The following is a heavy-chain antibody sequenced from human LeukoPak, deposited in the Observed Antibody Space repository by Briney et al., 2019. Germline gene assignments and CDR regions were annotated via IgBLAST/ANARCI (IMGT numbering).Heavy chain of an antibody. CDR3: AREPYDYVWGSYRSHLGAFDI. CDR2: IYYTGNT. Sequence: SETLSLTCTVSGDSNTSGSYYWGWIRQPPGRGLEWIGSIYYTGNTYYNPSLKSRVTISVDTSNNQFSLKLSSVTAADTAVYYCAREPYDYVWGSYRSHLGAFDIWGQGTMVTVSS. V-gene: IGHV4-39*07. J-gene: IGHJ3*02. D-gene: IGHD3-16*02. CDR1: GDSNTSGSYY.